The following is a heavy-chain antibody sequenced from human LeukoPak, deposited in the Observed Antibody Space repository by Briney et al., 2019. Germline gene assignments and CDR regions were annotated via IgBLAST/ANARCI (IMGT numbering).Heavy chain of an antibody. V-gene: IGHV3-21*01. J-gene: IGHJ2*01. CDR2: ITTSSSYM. CDR1: GFTFSAYN. Sequence: GGSLRLSCAASGFTFSAYNMNWVRRTPGKGLEWVSSITTSSSYMFYADSVRGRFTISRDNAENSLYLQMNSLRDEDTAVYYCARVRGYSYGPFDLWGRGTLVTVSS. CDR3: ARVRGYSYGPFDL. D-gene: IGHD5-18*01.